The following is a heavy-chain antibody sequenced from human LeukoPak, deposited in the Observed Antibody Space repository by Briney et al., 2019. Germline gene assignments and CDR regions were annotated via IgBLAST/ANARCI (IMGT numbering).Heavy chain of an antibody. CDR1: GFTFSSYW. D-gene: IGHD2-2*01. J-gene: IGHJ3*02. CDR3: ARDKWVGYCSSTSCYYDAFDI. V-gene: IGHV3-74*01. Sequence: PGGSLRLSCAASGFTFSSYWMHCVRQAPGKGLVWVSRINSDGSSTSYADSVKGRFTISRDNAKNTLYLQMNSLRAEDTAVYYCARDKWVGYCSSTSCYYDAFDIWGQGTMVTVSS. CDR2: INSDGSST.